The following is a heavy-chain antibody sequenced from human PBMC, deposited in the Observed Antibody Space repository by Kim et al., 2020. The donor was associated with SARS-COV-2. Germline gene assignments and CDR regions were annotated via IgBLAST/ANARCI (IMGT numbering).Heavy chain of an antibody. Sequence: GGSLRLSCAASGFTFSSYAMSWVRQAPGKGLEWVSAISGSGGSTYYADSVKGRFTISRDNSKNTLYLQMNSLRAEDTAVYYCAKVTYYYDSSGYGYYYYYGMDVWGQGTTVTVSS. D-gene: IGHD3-22*01. CDR1: GFTFSSYA. CDR2: ISGSGGST. J-gene: IGHJ6*02. V-gene: IGHV3-23*01. CDR3: AKVTYYYDSSGYGYYYYYGMDV.